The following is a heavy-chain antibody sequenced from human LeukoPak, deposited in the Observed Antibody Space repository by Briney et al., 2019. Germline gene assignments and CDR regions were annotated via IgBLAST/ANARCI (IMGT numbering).Heavy chain of an antibody. CDR2: INDSGST. J-gene: IGHJ6*03. Sequence: SETLSLTCAVYGGSFSGYYWSWIRQPPGKGLEWVGEINDSGSTNYNPSLKRRVTISVDPSTTQFSLKLSSVTAADTAVYYCAREKAAAGLNYYYYSMDVWGKGTTVTVSS. CDR1: GGSFSGYY. CDR3: AREKAAAGLNYYYYSMDV. V-gene: IGHV4-34*01. D-gene: IGHD6-13*01.